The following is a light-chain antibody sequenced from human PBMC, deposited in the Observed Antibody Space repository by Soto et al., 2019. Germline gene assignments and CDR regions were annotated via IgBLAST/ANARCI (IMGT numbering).Light chain of an antibody. CDR2: GAS. V-gene: IGKV3-20*01. Sequence: PRERATLSCSASQSVASSYLAWYQQKPGQAPRLLIYGASSGATGIPDRFSGSGSGTDFTLTISRLEPEDFAVYYCQQYVSPPITFGQGTRLE. J-gene: IGKJ5*01. CDR1: QSVASSY. CDR3: QQYVSPPIT.